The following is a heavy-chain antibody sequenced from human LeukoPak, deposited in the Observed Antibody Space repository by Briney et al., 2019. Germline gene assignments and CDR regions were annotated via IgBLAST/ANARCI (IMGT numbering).Heavy chain of an antibody. Sequence: GGSLRLSCAASGFTFGSYAMSWVRQAPGKGLEWVSAISGSGGSTYYADSVKGRFTISRDNSKNTLYLQMNSLRAEDTAVYYCAKSVRKTMVRGPSYYYMDVWGKGTTVTVSS. CDR1: GFTFGSYA. J-gene: IGHJ6*03. CDR3: AKSVRKTMVRGPSYYYMDV. V-gene: IGHV3-23*01. D-gene: IGHD3-10*01. CDR2: ISGSGGST.